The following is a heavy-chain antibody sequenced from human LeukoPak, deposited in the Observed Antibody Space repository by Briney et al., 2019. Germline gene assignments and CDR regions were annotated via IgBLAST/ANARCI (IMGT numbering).Heavy chain of an antibody. CDR3: ARGLGGSYYTPDAFDI. Sequence: SETLSLTCAVYGGSFSGYYWSWIRQPPGKGLGWIGEINHSGSTNYNPSLKSRVTISVDTSKNQFSLKLSSVTAADTAVYYCARGLGGSYYTPDAFDIWGQGTMVTVSS. CDR2: INHSGST. CDR1: GGSFSGYY. J-gene: IGHJ3*02. D-gene: IGHD1-26*01. V-gene: IGHV4-34*01.